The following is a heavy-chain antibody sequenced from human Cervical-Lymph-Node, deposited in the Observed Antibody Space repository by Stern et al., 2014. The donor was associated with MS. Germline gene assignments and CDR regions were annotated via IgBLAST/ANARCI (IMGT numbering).Heavy chain of an antibody. V-gene: IGHV1-2*02. CDR2: INPNSGAT. J-gene: IGHJ4*02. CDR3: ARISLGSGIDY. CDR1: ENTFTGYY. D-gene: IGHD1-26*01. Sequence: VQLVQSGAEVKKPGASVKVTCKTSENTFTGYYIHWVRQAPGQGLEWMGWINPNSGATNYAQRFQDRVSLTSDTSNSLAYMELDRLTSGDTAVYYCARISLGSGIDYWGQGFLVTVSS.